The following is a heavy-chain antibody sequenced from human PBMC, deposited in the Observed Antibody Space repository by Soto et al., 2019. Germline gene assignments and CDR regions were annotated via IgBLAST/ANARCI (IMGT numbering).Heavy chain of an antibody. D-gene: IGHD5-12*01. CDR2: IQYSGDT. Sequence: QVQLQESGPGLVKPSQTLSLTCTVSGGSISGNYYWSWIRQHPGKGREWIGYIQYSGDTYYNPSLKSRVTMSIDTSNNQFSLNLRSVTAAYTAVYYWARGGYKDYRGYDYWGQGTLVTVSS. CDR3: ARGGYKDYRGYDY. V-gene: IGHV4-31*03. J-gene: IGHJ4*02. CDR1: GGSISGNYY.